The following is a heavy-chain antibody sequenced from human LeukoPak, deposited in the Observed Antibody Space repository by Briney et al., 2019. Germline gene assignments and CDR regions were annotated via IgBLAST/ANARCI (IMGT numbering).Heavy chain of an antibody. Sequence: ASVKVSCKASGYTFTGYYMHWMRQAPGQGLEWMGRINPKSGGADYSEQFQGRVSMTRDTSTRTASMELSSLRSDDTAMYYCVRGGSSVALSGFEIWGHGTMVTVSS. J-gene: IGHJ3*02. CDR2: INPKSGGA. CDR1: GYTFTGYY. V-gene: IGHV1-2*06. D-gene: IGHD3-22*01. CDR3: VRGGSSVALSGFEI.